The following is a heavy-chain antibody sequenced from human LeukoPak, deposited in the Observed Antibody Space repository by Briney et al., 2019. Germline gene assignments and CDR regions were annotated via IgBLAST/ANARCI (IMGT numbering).Heavy chain of an antibody. Sequence: SETLSLTCVVYGGSFSGNYWSWIRQPPGKGLEWIGEINHSGSTNYNPSLKSRVTISVDTSKNQFSLKLSSVTAADTAVYYCARGRGKGLSDYWGQGTLVTVSS. CDR3: ARGRGKGLSDY. J-gene: IGHJ4*02. CDR1: GGSFSGNY. CDR2: INHSGST. V-gene: IGHV4-34*01. D-gene: IGHD2-2*01.